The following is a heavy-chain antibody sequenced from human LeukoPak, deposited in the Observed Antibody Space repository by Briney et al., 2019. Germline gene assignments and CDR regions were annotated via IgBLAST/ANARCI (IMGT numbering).Heavy chain of an antibody. J-gene: IGHJ4*02. CDR2: INPNSGGT. V-gene: IGHV1-2*02. Sequence: GSVKVSCKASGYTFTGYYMHWVRQAPGQGLEWMGWINPNSGGTNYAQKFQGRVTMTRDTSISTDYMELSRLRSDDTAVYYCARSYDFWSGYYSFWGQGTLVTVSS. D-gene: IGHD3-3*01. CDR3: ARSYDFWSGYYSF. CDR1: GYTFTGYY.